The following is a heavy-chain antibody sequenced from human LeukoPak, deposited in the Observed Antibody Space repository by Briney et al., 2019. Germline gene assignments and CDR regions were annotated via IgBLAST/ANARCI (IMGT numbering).Heavy chain of an antibody. V-gene: IGHV4-59*08. J-gene: IGHJ3*02. CDR1: GGSISSYY. CDR3: ARRGGGHAFDI. D-gene: IGHD3-16*01. CDR2: IYYDGST. Sequence: SETLSLTCTVSGGSISSYYWSWIRQPPGKGLEYIGYIYYDGSTNYNPCLKSRVTISIDTSKIHFSLRLSSVTAADSALYYCARRGGGHAFDIWGQGTIITVSS.